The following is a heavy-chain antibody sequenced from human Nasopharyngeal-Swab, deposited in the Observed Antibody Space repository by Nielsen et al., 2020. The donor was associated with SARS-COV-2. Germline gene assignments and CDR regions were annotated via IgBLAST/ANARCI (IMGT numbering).Heavy chain of an antibody. V-gene: IGHV3-48*03. J-gene: IGHJ2*01. Sequence: GESLKISCAASGFTFSAYDMNWVRQAPGKGLEWVPCISSTGSTINYADSVKGRVTISRDNAKNSLYLQMNSLRAEDMAVYYCARDGNLRTVRYFDLWGRGSLVTVSS. CDR2: ISSTGSTI. CDR1: GFTFSAYD. CDR3: ARDGNLRTVRYFDL. D-gene: IGHD4-17*01.